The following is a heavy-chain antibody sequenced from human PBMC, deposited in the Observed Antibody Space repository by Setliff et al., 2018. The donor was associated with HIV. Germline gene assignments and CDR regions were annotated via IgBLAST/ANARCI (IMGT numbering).Heavy chain of an antibody. D-gene: IGHD7-27*01. CDR1: GESFTDYF. Sequence: KTSETLSLTCAGYGESFTDYFWTWIRQSPGKGLEWLGEINHSGSTNQNPSLKSRFIVSVDTSKNQFSLRLNSVTAADTAVYYCTRKKTGQFGAFNMWGRGTLVTVSS. CDR2: INHSGST. CDR3: TRKKTGQFGAFNM. J-gene: IGHJ3*02. V-gene: IGHV4-34*01.